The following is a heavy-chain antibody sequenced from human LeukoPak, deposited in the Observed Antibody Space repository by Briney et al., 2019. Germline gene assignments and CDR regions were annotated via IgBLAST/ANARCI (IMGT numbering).Heavy chain of an antibody. CDR3: ARDRYYYDSSSYFSAFDT. V-gene: IGHV4-39*07. D-gene: IGHD3-22*01. CDR2: IYYSGST. J-gene: IGHJ3*02. CDR1: GGSISSSSYY. Sequence: NPSETLSLTCTVSGGSISSSSYYWGWIRQPPGKGLEWIGSIYYSGSTYYNPSLKSRVTISVDTSKNQFSLKLSSVTAADTAVYYCARDRYYYDSSSYFSAFDTWGQGTMVTVSS.